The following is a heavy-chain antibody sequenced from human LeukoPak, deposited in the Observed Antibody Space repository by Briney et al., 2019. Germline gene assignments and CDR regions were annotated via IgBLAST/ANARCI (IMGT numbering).Heavy chain of an antibody. D-gene: IGHD6-19*01. CDR3: ARDLGIAVAGTDNWFDP. Sequence: GCSTISADSVKGRFTISRDNAKNTLYVQMNSLRAEDTAVYYCARDLGIAVAGTDNWFDPWGQGTLVTVSS. J-gene: IGHJ5*02. CDR2: GCST. V-gene: IGHV3-74*01.